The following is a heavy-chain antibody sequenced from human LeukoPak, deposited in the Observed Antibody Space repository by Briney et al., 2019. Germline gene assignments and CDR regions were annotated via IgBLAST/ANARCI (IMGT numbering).Heavy chain of an antibody. CDR1: GYSISSGYY. CDR3: ARLGGYCSSTSCYMWGYNYYYYMDV. D-gene: IGHD2-2*02. V-gene: IGHV4-38-2*01. J-gene: IGHJ6*03. Sequence: SETLSLTCAASGYSISSGYYWGWIRQPPGKGLEWIGSISYSGTTYYNPSLKSRVTISLDTSKNQFSLRLSSVTAADTAVYYCARLGGYCSSTSCYMWGYNYYYYMDVWGKGTTVTVSS. CDR2: ISYSGTT.